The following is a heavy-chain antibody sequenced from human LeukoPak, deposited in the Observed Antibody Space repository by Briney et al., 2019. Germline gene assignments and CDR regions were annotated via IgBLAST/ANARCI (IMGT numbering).Heavy chain of an antibody. V-gene: IGHV3-33*01. CDR1: GFTFSSYG. CDR2: IWYDGSNK. CDR3: ASWEWELGAFDI. D-gene: IGHD1-26*01. Sequence: GGSLRLSCAASGFTFSSYGMHWVRQAPGKGLEWVAVIWYDGSNKYYADSVKGRFTISSDNSKNTLYLQMNSLRAEDTAVYYCASWEWELGAFDIWGQGTMVTVSS. J-gene: IGHJ3*02.